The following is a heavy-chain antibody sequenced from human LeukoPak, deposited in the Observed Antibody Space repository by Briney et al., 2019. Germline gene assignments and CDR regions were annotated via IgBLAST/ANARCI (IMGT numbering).Heavy chain of an antibody. D-gene: IGHD3-10*01. CDR3: ERAKFPAVITMVRGFRVLIAY. CDR2: IKQDGSEK. CDR1: GFTFSSYW. J-gene: IGHJ4*02. Sequence: PGGSLRLSCAASGFTFSSYWMSWVRQAPGKGLEWVANIKQDGSEKYYVDSVKGRFTISRDNAKNSLYLQMNSLRAEDTAVYYCERAKFPAVITMVRGFRVLIAYWGQGTLVTVSS. V-gene: IGHV3-7*01.